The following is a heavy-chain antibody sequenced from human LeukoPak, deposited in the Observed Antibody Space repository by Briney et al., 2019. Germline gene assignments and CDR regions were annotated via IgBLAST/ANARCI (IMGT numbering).Heavy chain of an antibody. J-gene: IGHJ4*02. CDR3: ARGGRDGYDFDY. V-gene: IGHV3-48*03. Sequence: GGSLRLSCAASGFTFSSYEMNWVRQAPGKGLEWVSYISSSGSTIYYADSVKGRFTTSRDNAKNSLYLQMNSLRAEDTAVYYCARGGRDGYDFDYWGQGTLVTVSS. D-gene: IGHD5-12*01. CDR2: ISSSGSTI. CDR1: GFTFSSYE.